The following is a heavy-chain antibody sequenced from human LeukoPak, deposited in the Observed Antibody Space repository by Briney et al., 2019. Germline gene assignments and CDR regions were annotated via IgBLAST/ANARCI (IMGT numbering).Heavy chain of an antibody. V-gene: IGHV1-18*01. D-gene: IGHD2-2*01. CDR1: GYTFTNYG. Sequence: AAVNVSCKASGYTFTNYGVTGVRQAPGQGLEWMGWSSAYNGDTNYAHKLQGRVTITTDTSTSTAYMELRSLRSDDTAVYYCARDLCSSTSCKFDCWGQGTLVTVSS. CDR2: SSAYNGDT. CDR3: ARDLCSSTSCKFDC. J-gene: IGHJ4*02.